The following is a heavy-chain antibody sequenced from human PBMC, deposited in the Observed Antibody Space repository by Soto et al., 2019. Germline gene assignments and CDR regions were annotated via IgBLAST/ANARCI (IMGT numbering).Heavy chain of an antibody. V-gene: IGHV1-3*01. D-gene: IGHD4-17*01. CDR3: AREPYGGNEYDY. CDR1: GYTFTDYA. J-gene: IGHJ4*02. CDR2: INVGDGHT. Sequence: GASVKVSCKAFGYTFTDYAIHWVRQAPGQRLEWMGWINVGDGHTKYSQKFQGRVTITRDTSASTAYMELRSLRSDDTAVHYCAREPYGGNEYDYWGQGTQVTVSS.